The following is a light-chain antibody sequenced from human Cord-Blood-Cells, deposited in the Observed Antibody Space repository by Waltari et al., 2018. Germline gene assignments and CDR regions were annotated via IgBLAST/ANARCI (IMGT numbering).Light chain of an antibody. CDR3: QQHNNWPRT. CDR1: QSVSSN. Sequence: EIVMTQSPATLSVSPGERATLSCRASQSVSSNLAWYQQKPGQAPRLLIYGASTRATGIPARFSGSGSGTEFTLTISSLQSGDLAVYFCQQHNNWPRTFRQGPKEEI. J-gene: IGKJ1*01. CDR2: GAS. V-gene: IGKV3-15*01.